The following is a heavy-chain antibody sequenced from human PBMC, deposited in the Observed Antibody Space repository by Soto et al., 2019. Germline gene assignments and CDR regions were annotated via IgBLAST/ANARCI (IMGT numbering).Heavy chain of an antibody. CDR1: GASISSYY. J-gene: IGHJ4*02. D-gene: IGHD1-26*01. CDR3: ARSEATGLDY. Sequence: SETLSLTCAVSGASISSYYWSWIRQPPGKGLEWIGSIYYSGSTYYNPSLKSRVTISVDKSKNHFSLKLSSVTAADTAVYYCARSEATGLDYWGQGTLVTVSS. CDR2: IYYSGST. V-gene: IGHV4-59*12.